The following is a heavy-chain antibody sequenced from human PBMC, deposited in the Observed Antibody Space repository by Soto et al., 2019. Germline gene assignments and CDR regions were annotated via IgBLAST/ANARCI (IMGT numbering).Heavy chain of an antibody. CDR1: GYSVTSYW. CDR2: IDPSDSYT. D-gene: IGHD3-22*01. Sequence: VASPKISCKDSGYSVTSYWISRVRQMPGKGRGWMGRIDPSDSYTNYRPSFQGHVTISADKAISTAYLQWSSLKASDTAMYCCARQALNGQWFLWGQGTTVTVSS. J-gene: IGHJ6*02. CDR3: ARQALNGQWFL. V-gene: IGHV5-10-1*01.